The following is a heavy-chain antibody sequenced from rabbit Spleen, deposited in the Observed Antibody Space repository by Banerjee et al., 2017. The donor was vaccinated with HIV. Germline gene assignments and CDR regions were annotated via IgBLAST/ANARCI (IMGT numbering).Heavy chain of an antibody. J-gene: IGHJ2*01. CDR2: IEITNSDYI. CDR1: GFSFSSGYD. D-gene: IGHD6-1*01. CDR3: ARHLNDGYVL. Sequence: QQLVESGGGLVKPGASLTLTCKASGFSFSSGYDMSWVRQAPGKGLEWIGYIEITNSDYIHYASWVNGRFTISSDTNQNTVTLQMTSLTAADTATYFCARHLNDGYVLWGPGTLVTVS. V-gene: IGHV1S40*01.